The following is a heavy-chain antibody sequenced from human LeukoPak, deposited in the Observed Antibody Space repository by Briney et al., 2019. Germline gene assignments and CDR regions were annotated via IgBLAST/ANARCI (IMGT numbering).Heavy chain of an antibody. CDR1: GFTVSTNY. V-gene: IGHV3-53*01. CDR3: ARVGDHFHWYLDL. Sequence: GGSLRLSCAASGFTVSTNYMNWVRQAPGKGLEWVSILYSGSSTYYADSVEGRFIVSRDSSKNTLSLQMNDLRAEDTAVYYCARVGDHFHWYLDLWGRGTMVSASS. CDR2: LYSGSST. J-gene: IGHJ2*01. D-gene: IGHD3-3*02.